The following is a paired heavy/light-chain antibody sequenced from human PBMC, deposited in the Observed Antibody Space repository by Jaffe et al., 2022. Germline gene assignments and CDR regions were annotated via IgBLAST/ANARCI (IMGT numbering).Light chain of an antibody. V-gene: IGLV3-1*01. J-gene: IGLJ2*01. CDR2: QDY. CDR3: QVWDSRSVV. Sequence: SYEVTQPPSVSVSPGQTASITCSGDNLGNNYASWYQQKPGQSPVVVIYQDYKRPSGIPERFSGSNSGNTATLTITGTQAMDEADYYCQVWDSRSVVFGGGTKLTVL. CDR1: NLGNNY.
Heavy chain of an antibody. Sequence: QLQLQESGPGLVKPSETLSLTCTVSGGSISSSGYCWGWVRLPPGKGLEWIGSVYYTGNTYYNPSLKSRVTISVDTSKNQFSLKLSSVTAADTAVYFCARQDSSYGWYGDFWGQGTLVTVSS. V-gene: IGHV4-39*01. CDR2: VYYTGNT. J-gene: IGHJ4*02. CDR3: ARQDSSYGWYGDF. D-gene: IGHD6-19*01. CDR1: GGSISSSGYC.